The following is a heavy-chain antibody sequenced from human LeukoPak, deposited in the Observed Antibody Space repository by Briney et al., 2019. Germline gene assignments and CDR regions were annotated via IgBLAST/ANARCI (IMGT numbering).Heavy chain of an antibody. J-gene: IGHJ4*02. CDR3: ARGSIVVVNCDY. Sequence: NPGGSLRRSCAASGFTFSSYAISWVRQAPGQGLEWMGRIVPIFGTANYAQKFQGRVTITTDESTSTAYMELSSLRSEDTAVYYCARGSIVVVNCDYWGQGTLVTVSS. V-gene: IGHV1-69*05. CDR2: IVPIFGTA. CDR1: GFTFSSYA. D-gene: IGHD3-22*01.